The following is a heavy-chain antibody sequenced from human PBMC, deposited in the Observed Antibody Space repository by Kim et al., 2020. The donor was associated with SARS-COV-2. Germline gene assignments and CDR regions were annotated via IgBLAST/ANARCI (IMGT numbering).Heavy chain of an antibody. J-gene: IGHJ6*02. V-gene: IGHV3-66*01. CDR3: ARGAGGMDV. CDR2: GGYT. Sequence: GGYTHFADSVRGRFTVSRDSSKNTLFLQMCSLRAEDTAVYYCARGAGGMDVWGQGTTVTVSS.